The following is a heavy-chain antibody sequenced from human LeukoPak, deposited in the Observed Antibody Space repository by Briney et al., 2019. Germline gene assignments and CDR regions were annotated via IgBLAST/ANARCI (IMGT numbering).Heavy chain of an antibody. CDR3: ARHIAVAGYYFDY. V-gene: IGHV4-59*11. D-gene: IGHD6-19*01. J-gene: IGHJ4*02. CDR2: IYHSGIT. Sequence: SETLSLTCAVSVGSIRSHYWSWIRQSPGKGLEWIGYIYHSGITNYNPSLQSRVTISVDTSKNQFSLKLRSVTAADTAVYYCARHIAVAGYYFDYWGQGTLVTVSS. CDR1: VGSIRSHY.